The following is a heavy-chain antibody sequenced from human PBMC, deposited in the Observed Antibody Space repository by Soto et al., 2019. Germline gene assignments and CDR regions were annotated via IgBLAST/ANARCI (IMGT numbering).Heavy chain of an antibody. Sequence: SLRLSCAASGFTFSNYWMHWVRQVPGKGLVWVSHINSDGSGTSYADSMKGRFTNSRDNAKNTLYLQMNSLRAEDTAVYYCARDSNLGFDPWGQGTLVTVSS. J-gene: IGHJ5*02. CDR2: INSDGSGT. CDR1: GFTFSNYW. D-gene: IGHD7-27*01. CDR3: ARDSNLGFDP. V-gene: IGHV3-74*01.